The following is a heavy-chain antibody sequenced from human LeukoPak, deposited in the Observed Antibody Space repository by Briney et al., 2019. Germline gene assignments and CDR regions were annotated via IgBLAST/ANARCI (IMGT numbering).Heavy chain of an antibody. CDR1: GFTFSNYW. D-gene: IGHD1-26*01. Sequence: GGSLRLSCAASGFTFSNYWMSWVRQAPGKGLEWVANINRDGNEKYYVDSVRGRFTISRDNAKNSLYLQVNRLRAEDTAVYYCARTLVGGTNWFDPWGQGTLVTVSS. V-gene: IGHV3-7*02. CDR3: ARTLVGGTNWFDP. CDR2: INRDGNEK. J-gene: IGHJ5*02.